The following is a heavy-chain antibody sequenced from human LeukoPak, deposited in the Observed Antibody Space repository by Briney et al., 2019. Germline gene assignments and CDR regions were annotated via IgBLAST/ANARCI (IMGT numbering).Heavy chain of an antibody. Sequence: SETLSLTCTVSGDSISGSYWTWVRQPPGQGLEWIRQIHYSGRADYNPSLKRRITISVDTSKNQMSLTLTSVTAADTAIYYCVKFGVDYDMGVWGQGTTVTVSS. CDR1: GDSISGSY. J-gene: IGHJ6*02. CDR2: IHYSGRA. V-gene: IGHV4-59*01. D-gene: IGHD3-16*01. CDR3: VKFGVDYDMGV.